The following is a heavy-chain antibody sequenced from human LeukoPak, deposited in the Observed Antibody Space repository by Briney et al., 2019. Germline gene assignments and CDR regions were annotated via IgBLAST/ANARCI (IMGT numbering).Heavy chain of an antibody. D-gene: IGHD5-24*01. Sequence: GASVKVSCKAPGGTFSSYTISWVRQAPGQGLELMGRIIPILGIANYAQKFQGRVTITADKSTSTAYMELSSLRSEDTAVYYCARDLEMAAYFDYWSQGTLVTVSS. CDR1: GGTFSSYT. CDR2: IIPILGIA. V-gene: IGHV1-69*04. CDR3: ARDLEMAAYFDY. J-gene: IGHJ4*02.